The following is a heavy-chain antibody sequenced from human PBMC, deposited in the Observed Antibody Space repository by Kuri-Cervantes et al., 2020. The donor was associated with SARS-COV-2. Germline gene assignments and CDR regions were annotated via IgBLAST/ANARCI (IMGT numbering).Heavy chain of an antibody. CDR2: ISVSGGST. J-gene: IGHJ4*02. CDR3: ARAYCGGDCEFDY. CDR1: GFTVGSYV. Sequence: GESLKISCAASGFTVGSYVMNWVRQAPGKGLEWVSTISVSGGSTYYADSVKGRFTISRDSSENTLYLQMNSLRAEDTAVYYCARAYCGGDCEFDYWGQGTQVTVSS. V-gene: IGHV3-23*01. D-gene: IGHD2-21*02.